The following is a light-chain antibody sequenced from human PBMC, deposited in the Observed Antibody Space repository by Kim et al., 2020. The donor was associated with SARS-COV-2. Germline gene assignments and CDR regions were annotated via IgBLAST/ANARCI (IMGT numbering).Light chain of an antibody. CDR2: YFSDSDK. Sequence: LTCTLPCNINVGNHNVYWYQQKPGRPPRYLPYYFSDSDKGQGSGVPSRFSGSKDASANTGILLISGLQSEDEGDYYCMIWPRNAVLFGGGTQLTVL. CDR3: MIWPRNAVL. J-gene: IGLJ2*01. V-gene: IGLV5-37*01. CDR1: CNINVGNHN.